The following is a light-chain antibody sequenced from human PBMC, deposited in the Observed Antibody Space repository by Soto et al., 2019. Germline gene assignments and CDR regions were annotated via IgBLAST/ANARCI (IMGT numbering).Light chain of an antibody. CDR3: SSYTSSSTVV. Sequence: QSVLTQPAPVSGSPGQSITISCTGTSSDVGGYNYVSWYQQHPGKAPKLMIYEVTNRPSGVSNRFSGSKSGNTASLTISGLQAEDETHYYCSSYTSSSTVVFGGGTKVTVL. J-gene: IGLJ2*01. V-gene: IGLV2-14*01. CDR2: EVT. CDR1: SSDVGGYNY.